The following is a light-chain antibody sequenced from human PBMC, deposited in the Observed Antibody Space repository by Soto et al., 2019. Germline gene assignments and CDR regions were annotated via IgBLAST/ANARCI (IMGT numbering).Light chain of an antibody. J-gene: IGLJ1*01. CDR2: GNN. CDR1: SSNIGAGYD. Sequence: QSVLTQPPSVSGAPGQRVTISCTGSSSNIGAGYDVHWYQQLPGTAPKLLIYGNNNRPSGVPDRFSGSKSGTSASLAITGLQAEDEADYYCQSYDSSLSALYVFGTGTKVT. V-gene: IGLV1-40*01. CDR3: QSYDSSLSALYV.